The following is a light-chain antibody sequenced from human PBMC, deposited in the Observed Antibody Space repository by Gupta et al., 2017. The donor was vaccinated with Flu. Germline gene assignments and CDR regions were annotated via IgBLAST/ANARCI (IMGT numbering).Light chain of an antibody. V-gene: IGLV2-8*01. J-gene: IGLJ3*02. CDR1: ISAVGGCNY. CDR3: HSEAANNNLWV. CDR2: EVS. Sequence: VTITSAGGISAVGGCNYVCWYHHPPATDPNLLIYEVSRRRSGVPARFSGSNYATTASFTTTGLQAEDAADYFCHSEAANNNLWVFGGGTKRTVL.